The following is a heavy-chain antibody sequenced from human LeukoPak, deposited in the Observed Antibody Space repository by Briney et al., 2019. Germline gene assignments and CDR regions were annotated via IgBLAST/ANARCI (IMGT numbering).Heavy chain of an antibody. CDR3: ARVPLGPNLGGY. Sequence: GGSLRLSCAASGFTFSSYWMHWVRQAPGKGLVWVSRINSDGSSTSYADSVKGRFTISRDNAKNTLYLQMNSLRAEDTAAYYCARVPLGPNLGGYWGQGTLVTVSS. CDR2: INSDGSST. J-gene: IGHJ4*02. D-gene: IGHD7-27*01. V-gene: IGHV3-74*01. CDR1: GFTFSSYW.